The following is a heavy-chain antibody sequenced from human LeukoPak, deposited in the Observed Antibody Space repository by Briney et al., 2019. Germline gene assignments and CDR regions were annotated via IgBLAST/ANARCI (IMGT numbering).Heavy chain of an antibody. CDR2: IYHSGST. Sequence: SETLSLTCAVSGYSISSGYYWGWIRQPPGKGQEWIGSIYHSGSTYYNPSLKSRVTISVDTSKNQFSLKLSSVTAADTAVYYCARSGYQLPEGSDYWGQGTLVTVSS. CDR3: ARSGYQLPEGSDY. D-gene: IGHD2-2*01. CDR1: GYSISSGYY. J-gene: IGHJ4*02. V-gene: IGHV4-38-2*01.